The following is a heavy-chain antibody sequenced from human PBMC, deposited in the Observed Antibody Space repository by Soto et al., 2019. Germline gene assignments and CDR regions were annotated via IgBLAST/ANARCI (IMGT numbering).Heavy chain of an antibody. V-gene: IGHV1-2*02. CDR1: GYTFTAYY. CDR3: ARETPTAAGPYIDF. J-gene: IGHJ4*01. CDR2: INPNSRDT. Sequence: ASVKVSCKASGYTFTAYYIHWVRQAPGQGLEWMGWINPNSRDTNNAQKFQGRVTMTRDASTRTAYMELNRLRSHDTAVYYCARETPTAAGPYIDFWGHGTLVTVSS. D-gene: IGHD3-16*01.